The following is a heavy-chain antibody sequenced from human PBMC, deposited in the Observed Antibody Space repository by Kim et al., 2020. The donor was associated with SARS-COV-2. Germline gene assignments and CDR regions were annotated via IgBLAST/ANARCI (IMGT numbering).Heavy chain of an antibody. CDR3: ARGRDGSGMIYWYYYGMDV. V-gene: IGHV1-8*01. Sequence: ASVKVSCKASGYTFTSYDINWVRQATGQGLEWMGWMNPNSGNTGYAQKFQGRVTMTRNTSISTAYMELSSLRSEDTAVYYCARGRDGSGMIYWYYYGMDVWGQGSTVTVSS. CDR2: MNPNSGNT. J-gene: IGHJ6*02. D-gene: IGHD3-10*01. CDR1: GYTFTSYD.